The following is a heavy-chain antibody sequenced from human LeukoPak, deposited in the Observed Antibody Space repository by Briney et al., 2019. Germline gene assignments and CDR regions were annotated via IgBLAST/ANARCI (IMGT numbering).Heavy chain of an antibody. V-gene: IGHV3-23*01. CDR2: ITANGGRT. CDR1: GFIFRSYA. J-gene: IGHJ4*02. Sequence: GGSLRLSCVGSGFIFRSYAVTWVRQAPGKGLDWVSSITANGGRTYYDDSVKGRFTISRDNSKNTLFLQMSSLRAEDTAVYYCATFGVIVRNNYLDYWGQGALVTVSS. D-gene: IGHD3-3*01. CDR3: ATFGVIVRNNYLDY.